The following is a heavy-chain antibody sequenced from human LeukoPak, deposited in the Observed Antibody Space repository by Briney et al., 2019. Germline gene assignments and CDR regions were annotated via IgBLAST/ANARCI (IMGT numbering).Heavy chain of an antibody. J-gene: IGHJ4*02. CDR1: GGTFSSYA. D-gene: IGHD6-19*01. CDR2: ISGSGGST. V-gene: IGHV3-23*01. Sequence: GASVKVSCKASGGTFSSYAMSWVRQAPGKGLEWVSAISGSGGSTYYADSVKGRFTISRDNSKNTLYLQMNSLRAEDTAVYYCAKDVYSSGWYLRKNYFDYWGQGTLVTVSS. CDR3: AKDVYSSGWYLRKNYFDY.